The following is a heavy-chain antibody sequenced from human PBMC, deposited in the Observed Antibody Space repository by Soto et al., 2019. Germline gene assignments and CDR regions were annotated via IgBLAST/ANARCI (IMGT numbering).Heavy chain of an antibody. Sequence: GVSLRLSCSASGFTFSSYEMNWVRQAPGKGLEWVSYISSSGSTIYYADSVKGRFTISRDNAKNSLYLQMNSLRAEDTAVYFCHYQPDAFDIWCQGQMVTVS. CDR1: GFTFSSYE. J-gene: IGHJ3*02. CDR3: HYQPDAFDI. CDR2: ISSSGSTI. V-gene: IGHV3-48*03. D-gene: IGHD3-10*01.